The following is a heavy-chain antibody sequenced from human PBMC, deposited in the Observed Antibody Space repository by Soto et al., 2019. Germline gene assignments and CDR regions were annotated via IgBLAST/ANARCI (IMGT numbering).Heavy chain of an antibody. J-gene: IGHJ6*04. CDR2: IIPIFGTT. V-gene: IGHV1-69*01. Sequence: QVQLVQSGAEVKKPGSSVKVSCKASGGTFSDYAFSWVRQAPGQGLEWMGGIIPIFGTTNYAQKFQGRVTITADESTNTAYMDLSSLRSEDTAVYYCARAPPTCCVGSCYKRSQFYDYGMDVWGKCTTVTVSS. CDR3: ARAPPTCCVGSCYKRSQFYDYGMDV. CDR1: GGTFSDYA. D-gene: IGHD2-15*01.